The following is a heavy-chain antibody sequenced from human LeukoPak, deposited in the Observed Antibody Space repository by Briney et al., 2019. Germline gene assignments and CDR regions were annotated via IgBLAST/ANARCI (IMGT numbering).Heavy chain of an antibody. CDR2: IKQDGSEK. CDR3: MTNDILTVYSLFDY. V-gene: IGHV3-7*01. D-gene: IGHD3-9*01. J-gene: IGHJ4*02. Sequence: GGSLRLSCAASGFTFSSYWMSWVGQAPGKGLEWVGDIKQDGSEKYYVDSVKGRFTISRDNAKNSLYLQMDSLRTEDTAVYYCMTNDILTVYSLFDYGAREPRVPVPS. CDR1: GFTFSSYW.